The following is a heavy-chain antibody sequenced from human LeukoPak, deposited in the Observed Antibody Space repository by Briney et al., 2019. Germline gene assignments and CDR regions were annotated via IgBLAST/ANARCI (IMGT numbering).Heavy chain of an antibody. CDR3: ARPGIAAAGTLYFDY. CDR2: IDPGDSDT. CDR1: GYSFTSYW. J-gene: IGHJ4*02. Sequence: GESLKISCKGSGYSFTSYWIGWVRQMPGKGLEWMGIIDPGDSDTRYSPSFQGQVTISADKSISTAYLQWSSLKASDTAMYYCARPGIAAAGTLYFDYWGQGTLVTVSS. V-gene: IGHV5-51*01. D-gene: IGHD6-13*01.